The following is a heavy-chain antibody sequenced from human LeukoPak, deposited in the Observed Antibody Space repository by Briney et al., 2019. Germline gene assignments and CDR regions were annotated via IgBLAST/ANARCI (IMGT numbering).Heavy chain of an antibody. Sequence: PSETLSLTCTVSGDSITTYFWSWIRQPPGKGLEWIGYIYYSGTTNYNPSLKSRVTISVDTSKNQFSLKLSSVTAADTAVYYCARGSSGWSYWGQGTLVTVSS. J-gene: IGHJ4*02. D-gene: IGHD6-19*01. CDR3: ARGSSGWSY. CDR1: GDSITTYF. CDR2: IYYSGTT. V-gene: IGHV4-59*12.